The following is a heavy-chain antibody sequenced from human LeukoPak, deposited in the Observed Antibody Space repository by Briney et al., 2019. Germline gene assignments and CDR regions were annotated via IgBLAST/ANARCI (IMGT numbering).Heavy chain of an antibody. CDR1: GFTFDDYA. CDR3: AKDFFLYSATYYATFDI. V-gene: IGHV3-9*01. CDR2: ISWNSGSI. J-gene: IGHJ3*02. Sequence: GRSLRLSCVASGFTFDDYAMHWVRQAPGKGLEWVSGISWNSGSIAYVDSVKGRFSISRDNAKNSLYLQMNSLRAEDTALYFCAKDFFLYSATYYATFDIWGQGTMVTVSS. D-gene: IGHD1-26*01.